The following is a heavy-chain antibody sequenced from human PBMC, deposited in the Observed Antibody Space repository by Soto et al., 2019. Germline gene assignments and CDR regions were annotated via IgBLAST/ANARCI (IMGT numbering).Heavy chain of an antibody. J-gene: IGHJ6*02. V-gene: IGHV3-7*01. CDR3: KRDGSHFALDV. CDR2: IKTDGSEK. Sequence: EVQLVESGGGLVQPGGSLRLSCAASGFTFSSYWMSWVRQAPGKGLEWVANIKTDGSEKYYMDSVRGRFTTSRDNARKFFFMKMNSLKGADTAVYYCKRDGSHFALDVWGLGTSVTVSS. CDR1: GFTFSSYW.